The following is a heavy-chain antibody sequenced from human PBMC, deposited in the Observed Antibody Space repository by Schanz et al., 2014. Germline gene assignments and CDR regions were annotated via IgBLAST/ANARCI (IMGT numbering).Heavy chain of an antibody. D-gene: IGHD3-22*01. Sequence: QVQLVQSGAEAKKPGASVKVSCKASGYTFSDYYIHWVRQAPGQGLEWMGWINPNTGGTNFAQKFQDWVTVTRGAYISTVYMELSRVTYEDAAVDYCARHDRAYYYGMDVWGQGTTVTVSS. CDR1: GYTFSDYY. CDR3: ARHDRAYYYGMDV. CDR2: INPNTGGT. J-gene: IGHJ6*02. V-gene: IGHV1-2*04.